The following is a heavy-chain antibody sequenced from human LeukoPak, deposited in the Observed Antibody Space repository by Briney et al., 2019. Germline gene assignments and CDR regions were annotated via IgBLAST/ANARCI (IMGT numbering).Heavy chain of an antibody. CDR3: ARMVFGIMTGYYHDS. CDR2: RYHNGNS. D-gene: IGHD2-8*01. CDR1: GVSISSHY. J-gene: IGHJ4*02. V-gene: IGHV4-59*11. Sequence: PSETLSLTCNVSGVSISSHYWSWLRQPPGKGLEWIGYRYHNGNSNYNPSLRSRVTVSIDMSKSHVSLSLNSVTAADTAVYYCARMVFGIMTGYYHDSWGQGTLVTVSS.